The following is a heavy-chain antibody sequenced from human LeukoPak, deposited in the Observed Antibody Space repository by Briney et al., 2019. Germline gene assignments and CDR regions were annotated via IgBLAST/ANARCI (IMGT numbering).Heavy chain of an antibody. CDR3: ARDASPTVTTYGMDV. CDR1: GGSFSGYY. D-gene: IGHD4-17*01. J-gene: IGHJ6*02. CDR2: IYYSGST. V-gene: IGHV4-59*01. Sequence: PSETLSLTCAVYGGSFSGYYWSWIRQPPGKGLEWIGYIYYSGSTNYNPSLKSRVTISVDTSKNQFSLKLSSVTAADTAVYYCARDASPTVTTYGMDVWGQGTTVTVSS.